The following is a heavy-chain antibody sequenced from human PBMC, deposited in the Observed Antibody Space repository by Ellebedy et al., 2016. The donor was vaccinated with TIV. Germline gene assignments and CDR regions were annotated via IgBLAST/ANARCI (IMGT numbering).Heavy chain of an antibody. CDR2: IKQDGSEE. J-gene: IGHJ5*02. CDR3: ARQHVVSAPRGWFDP. D-gene: IGHD2-15*01. CDR1: GFTFSSYW. Sequence: GESLKISCAASGFTFSSYWMSWVRQAPGKGLEWVASIKQDGSEEYYADSVKGRFTISRDNAKNSLYLQMNSLRAEDTAVYYCARQHVVSAPRGWFDPWGQGTLVTVSS. V-gene: IGHV3-7*01.